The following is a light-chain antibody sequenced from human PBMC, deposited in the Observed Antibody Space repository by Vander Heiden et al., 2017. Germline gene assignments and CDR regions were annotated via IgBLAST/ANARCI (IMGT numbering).Light chain of an antibody. J-gene: IGLJ2*01. Sequence: SYELTQPPSVSVSPGQTASITCAADKLGDKYACWYQQKPGQSPVLVIYQDSKRPSGIPERFSGSNSGNTATLTISGTQAMDEADYYCQAWDSSTAFHVVFGGGTKLTVL. CDR2: QDS. V-gene: IGLV3-1*01. CDR3: QAWDSSTAFHVV. CDR1: KLGDKY.